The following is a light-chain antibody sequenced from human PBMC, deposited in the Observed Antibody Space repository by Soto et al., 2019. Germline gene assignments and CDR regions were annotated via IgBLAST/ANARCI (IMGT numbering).Light chain of an antibody. V-gene: IGKV3-15*01. CDR1: QSVSSN. CDR2: GAS. Sequence: EIVMTQSPSTLSVSPGERATLSCRASQSVSSNLAWYQQKPGQAPTLLIYGASTRATGYPARFSGSGSGTSFTLTIISLYSKDFAVYYCQQYNNWTRGVTFGPGTKVDIK. J-gene: IGKJ3*01. CDR3: QQYNNWTRGVT.